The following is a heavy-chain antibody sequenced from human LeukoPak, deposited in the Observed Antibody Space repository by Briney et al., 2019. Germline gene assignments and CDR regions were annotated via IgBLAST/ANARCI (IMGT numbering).Heavy chain of an antibody. D-gene: IGHD6-19*01. CDR1: GGSFSNYY. CDR2: INHSGST. V-gene: IGHV4-34*01. CDR3: ARGRGSGWYRVLDP. Sequence: PSETLSLTCAVYGGSFSNYYWSWIRQAPGKGLEWIGEINHSGSTNYNPSLKSRVTISVDTSKNQFSLKLSSVTAANTAVYYCARGRGSGWYRVLDPWGQGTLVTVSS. J-gene: IGHJ5*02.